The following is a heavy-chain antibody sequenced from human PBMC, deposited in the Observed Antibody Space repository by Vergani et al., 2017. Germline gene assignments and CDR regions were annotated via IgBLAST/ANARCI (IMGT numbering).Heavy chain of an antibody. D-gene: IGHD2-21*01. CDR1: GYSITSGYY. Sequence: QVRLEESGPGLVKPSETLSLTCSVSGYSITSGYYWGWIRQPAGEGLEWIGLIDVKGNSNFSPSLESRVTMSADASRGRFSLNLRSVTTSDTAVYYCVRVLHTSYILGAFDIWGQGIKVTVSS. J-gene: IGHJ3*02. V-gene: IGHV4-38-2*02. CDR2: IDVKGNS. CDR3: VRVLHTSYILGAFDI.